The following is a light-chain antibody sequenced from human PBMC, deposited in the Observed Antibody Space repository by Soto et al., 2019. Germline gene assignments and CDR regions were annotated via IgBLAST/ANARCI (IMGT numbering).Light chain of an antibody. CDR1: SSDVGGYDY. J-gene: IGLJ1*01. CDR3: CSYGGSYPV. Sequence: QSVLTQPRSVSGSPGQSVTMSCTGSSSDVGGYDYVSWYQQHPGTAPKLMIYDVSKRPSGVPDRFSGSQSGNTAFLTISGLQAEDEADYYCCSYGGSYPVFGTGTKVTVL. CDR2: DVS. V-gene: IGLV2-11*01.